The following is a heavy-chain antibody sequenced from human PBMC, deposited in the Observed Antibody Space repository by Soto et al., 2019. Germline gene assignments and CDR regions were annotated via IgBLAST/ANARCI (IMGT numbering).Heavy chain of an antibody. CDR3: ARAVPDYSNYPPRYYYFDY. CDR1: GGSISSGGYY. D-gene: IGHD4-4*01. J-gene: IGHJ4*02. Sequence: SETLSLTCTVSGGSISSGGYYWSWIRQHPGKGLEWIGYIYYSGSTYYNPSLKSRVTISVDTSKNQFSLKLSSVTAADTAVYYCARAVPDYSNYPPRYYYFDYWGQGTLVTVSS. V-gene: IGHV4-31*03. CDR2: IYYSGST.